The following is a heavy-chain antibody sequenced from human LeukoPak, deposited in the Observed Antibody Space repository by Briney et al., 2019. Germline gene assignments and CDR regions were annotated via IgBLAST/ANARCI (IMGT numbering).Heavy chain of an antibody. CDR1: GYSISSGYY. Sequence: SETLSLTCAVSGYSISSGYYWGWIRQPPGKGLEWIGSIYLSGSTYYNPSLKSRVTISVDTSKNQFSLKLSSVTAADTAVYYCARAGKVYYDSSGYYFDYWGQGTLVTVSS. J-gene: IGHJ4*02. CDR3: ARAGKVYYDSSGYYFDY. CDR2: IYLSGST. V-gene: IGHV4-38-2*01. D-gene: IGHD3-22*01.